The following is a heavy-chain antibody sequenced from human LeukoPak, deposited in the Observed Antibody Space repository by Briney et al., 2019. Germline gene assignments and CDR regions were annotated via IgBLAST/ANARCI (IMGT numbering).Heavy chain of an antibody. CDR1: GYTFTSYG. D-gene: IGHD3-22*01. Sequence: ASVKVSCKASGYTFTSYGISWVRQAPGQGLEWMGWISAYNGNTNYAQKLQGRVTMTTDTSTSTAYMELSSLRSEDTAVYYCARLYYYDSSGYYYDAFDIWGQGTMVTVSS. J-gene: IGHJ3*02. V-gene: IGHV1-18*01. CDR3: ARLYYYDSSGYYYDAFDI. CDR2: ISAYNGNT.